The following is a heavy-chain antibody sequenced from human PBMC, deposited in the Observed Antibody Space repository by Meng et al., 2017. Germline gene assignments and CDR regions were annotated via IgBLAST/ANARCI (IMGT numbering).Heavy chain of an antibody. V-gene: IGHV1-8*02. D-gene: IGHD4-17*01. Sequence: QVQLVRPGAGVKKPGSLVKVFCKASGGTFSSSEINGVRQATGQGLEWMGWMNPNSGNTGYAQKFQGRVTMTRNTSISTAYMELSSLRSEDTAVYYCASGYGDYYFDYWGQGTLVSVSS. CDR2: MNPNSGNT. J-gene: IGHJ4*02. CDR3: ASGYGDYYFDY. CDR1: GGTFSSSE.